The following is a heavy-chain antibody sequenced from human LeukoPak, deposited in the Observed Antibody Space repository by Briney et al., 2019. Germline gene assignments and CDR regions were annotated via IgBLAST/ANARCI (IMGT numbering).Heavy chain of an antibody. Sequence: SETLSLTCAVYGGSFSGYYWSWIRQPPGKGLEWIGEINHSGSTNYNPSLKSRVTISVDASKNQFSLKLSSVTAADTAVYYCARVDTAMGADYWGQGTLVTVSS. CDR1: GGSFSGYY. V-gene: IGHV4-34*01. D-gene: IGHD5-18*01. CDR2: INHSGST. J-gene: IGHJ4*02. CDR3: ARVDTAMGADY.